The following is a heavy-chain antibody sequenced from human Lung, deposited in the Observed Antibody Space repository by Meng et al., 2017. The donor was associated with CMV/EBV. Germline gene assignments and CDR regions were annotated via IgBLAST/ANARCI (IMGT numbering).Heavy chain of an antibody. CDR3: TRDPPCSSASCLKFAP. Sequence: SDILSFTFTVPGDSISSSNYYWAWIRQPPGKGLEWIVSIHHSGTTYYNSSLKSRVIMSLDTSKNQFSLELNSVTAADTAVYYCTRDPPCSSASCLKFAPWGQRTLVTVSS. V-gene: IGHV4-39*07. CDR2: IHHSGTT. J-gene: IGHJ5*02. D-gene: IGHD2-2*01. CDR1: GDSISSSNYY.